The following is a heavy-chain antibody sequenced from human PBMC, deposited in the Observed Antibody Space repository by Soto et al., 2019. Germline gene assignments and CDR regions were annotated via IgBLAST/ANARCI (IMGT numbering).Heavy chain of an antibody. J-gene: IGHJ3*02. Sequence: SETLSLTCTVSGGSISSGGYYWSWIRQHPGKGMEWIGYIYYSGSTYYNPSLKSRVTISVDTSKNQFSLKLNSVTAADTAVFYCARPYYDSSGYWGAMDIWGQGTMVTVSS. CDR3: ARPYYDSSGYWGAMDI. V-gene: IGHV4-31*03. CDR2: IYYSGST. D-gene: IGHD3-22*01. CDR1: GGSISSGGYY.